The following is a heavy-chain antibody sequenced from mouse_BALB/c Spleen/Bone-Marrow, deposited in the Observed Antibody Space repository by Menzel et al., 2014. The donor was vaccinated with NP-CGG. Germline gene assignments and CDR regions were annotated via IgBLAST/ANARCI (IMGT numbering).Heavy chain of an antibody. Sequence: EASRVDFSRLWMSWVRQAPGKGLEWIGEINPDSRTINFTPSLKDKFIISRDNAKNTLYLQMSKVRSEDTALYYCARLGYYGAMEYWGQGTSVTASS. J-gene: IGHJ4*01. CDR3: ARLGYYGAMEY. V-gene: IGHV4-1*02. D-gene: IGHD1-1*01. CDR1: RVDFSRLW. CDR2: INPDSRTI.